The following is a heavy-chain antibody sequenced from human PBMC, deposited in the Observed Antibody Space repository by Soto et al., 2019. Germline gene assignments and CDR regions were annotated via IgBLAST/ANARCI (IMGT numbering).Heavy chain of an antibody. Sequence: GGSLRLSCAASGFXFSSYAMSWVRQAPGKGLEWVGRIKSKTDGGTTDYAAPVKGRFTISRDDSKNTLYLQMNSLKTEDTAVYYCTTEILTWGPFDYWGQGTLVTVSS. J-gene: IGHJ4*02. CDR1: GFXFSSYA. V-gene: IGHV3-15*01. CDR3: TTEILTWGPFDY. CDR2: IKSKTDGGTT. D-gene: IGHD7-27*01.